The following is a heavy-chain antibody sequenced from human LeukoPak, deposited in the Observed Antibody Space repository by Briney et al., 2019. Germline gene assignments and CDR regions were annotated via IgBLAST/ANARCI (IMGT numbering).Heavy chain of an antibody. D-gene: IGHD5-24*01. J-gene: IGHJ4*02. Sequence: SETLSLTCTVSGGSISGSSYYWGWIRQPPGKGLEWIGNVHYSGTTYYSPSLKSRVTISVDTSNNQFFLKLNSVTAADTAVYYCARRGDGYNHFDYWGQGTLVTVSS. CDR3: ARRGDGYNHFDY. V-gene: IGHV4-39*01. CDR1: GGSISGSSYY. CDR2: VHYSGTT.